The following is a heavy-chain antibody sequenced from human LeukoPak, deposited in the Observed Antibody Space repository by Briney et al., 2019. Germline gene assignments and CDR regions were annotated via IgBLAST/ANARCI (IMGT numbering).Heavy chain of an antibody. CDR3: AKDPDIAVAGILDY. D-gene: IGHD6-19*01. Sequence: GGSLRPSCAASGFTFSSYAMSWVRQAPGKGLEWVSAISGSGGSTCYADSVKGRFTISRDNSKNTLYLQMNSLRAEDTAVYYCAKDPDIAVAGILDYWGQGTLVTVSS. V-gene: IGHV3-23*01. CDR2: ISGSGGST. J-gene: IGHJ4*02. CDR1: GFTFSSYA.